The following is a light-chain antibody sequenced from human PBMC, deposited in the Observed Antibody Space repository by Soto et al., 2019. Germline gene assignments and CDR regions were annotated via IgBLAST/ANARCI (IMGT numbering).Light chain of an antibody. Sequence: AIPMPQSPSSLSASVGDRVTITCRASQGIRNDLGWYQQKPGKAPKLLIYAASSLQSGVPSRFSGSGSGTDFTLTISSLQPEDFATYYCLQDYNYPWTFGQGTKVEIK. V-gene: IGKV1-6*01. CDR3: LQDYNYPWT. CDR2: AAS. J-gene: IGKJ1*01. CDR1: QGIRND.